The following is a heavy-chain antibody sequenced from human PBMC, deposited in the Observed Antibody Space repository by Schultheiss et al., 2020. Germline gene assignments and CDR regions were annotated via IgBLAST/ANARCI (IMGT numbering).Heavy chain of an antibody. Sequence: GGSLRLSCAASGFTFSSYAMSWVRQAPGKGLEWVAYISYDGSEKYYADSVKGRFTISRDNSKNTLYLQMNSLRAEDTAVYYCARERYSSGWNFDYWGQGTLVTVSS. CDR3: ARERYSSGWNFDY. CDR1: GFTFSSYA. D-gene: IGHD6-19*01. V-gene: IGHV3-30*03. CDR2: ISYDGSEK. J-gene: IGHJ4*02.